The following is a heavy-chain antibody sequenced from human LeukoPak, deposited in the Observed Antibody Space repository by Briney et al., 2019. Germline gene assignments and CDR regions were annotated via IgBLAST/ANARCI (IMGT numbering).Heavy chain of an antibody. D-gene: IGHD3-22*01. CDR2: INAGNGNT. Sequence: PGASVKVSCKASGYTFTSYAIHWVRQAPGQRLEWMGWINAGNGNTKYSQKFQGRVTITRDTSASTAYMELSSLRSEDTAVYYCARGSSGYPHYFDYWGQGTLVTVSS. CDR1: GYTFTSYA. CDR3: ARGSSGYPHYFDY. V-gene: IGHV1-3*01. J-gene: IGHJ4*02.